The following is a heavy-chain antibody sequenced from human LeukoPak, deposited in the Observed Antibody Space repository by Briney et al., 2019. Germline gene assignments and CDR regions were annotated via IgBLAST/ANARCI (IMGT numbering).Heavy chain of an antibody. CDR2: IYHSGST. V-gene: IGHV4-59*12. CDR1: GGSISSYY. D-gene: IGHD6-25*01. CDR3: ASKRLQHVGIEDY. J-gene: IGHJ4*02. Sequence: KTSETLSLTCTVSGGSISSYYWSWIRQPPGKGLEWIGYIYHSGSTYYNPSLKSRVTISVDRSKNQFSLKLSSVTAADTAVYYCASKRLQHVGIEDYWGQGTLVTVSS.